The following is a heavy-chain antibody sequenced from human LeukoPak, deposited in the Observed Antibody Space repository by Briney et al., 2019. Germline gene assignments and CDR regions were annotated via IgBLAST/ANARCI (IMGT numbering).Heavy chain of an antibody. CDR3: ARGTDDYDILTGYYNGKYFDY. CDR2: IYHSGST. V-gene: IGHV4-30-2*01. CDR1: GGSVSSGSYS. D-gene: IGHD3-9*01. J-gene: IGHJ4*02. Sequence: SETLSLTCTVSGGSVSSGSYSWSWIRQPPGKGLEWIGYIYHSGSTYYNPSLKSRVTISVDRSKNQFSLKLSSVTAADTAVYYCARGTDDYDILTGYYNGKYFDYWGQGTLVTVSS.